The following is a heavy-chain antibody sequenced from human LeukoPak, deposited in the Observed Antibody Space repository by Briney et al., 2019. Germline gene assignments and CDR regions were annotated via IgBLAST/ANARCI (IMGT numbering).Heavy chain of an antibody. V-gene: IGHV3-30*02. Sequence: GGSLRLSCAASGFSFSSYGMHRVRQAPGKGLEWVAGSNKYYADSVKGRFTISRDNSKNTLYLQMNSLRAEDTAVYYCARDRGYSSFYFDSWGQGTLVTVSS. CDR1: GFSFSSYG. CDR2: SNK. J-gene: IGHJ4*02. CDR3: ARDRGYSSFYFDS. D-gene: IGHD6-13*01.